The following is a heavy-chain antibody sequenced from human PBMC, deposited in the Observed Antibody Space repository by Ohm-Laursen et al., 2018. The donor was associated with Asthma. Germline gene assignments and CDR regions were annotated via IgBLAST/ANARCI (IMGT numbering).Heavy chain of an antibody. V-gene: IGHV1-69*13. CDR1: GGTFSSYA. J-gene: IGHJ6*02. D-gene: IGHD2-2*01. CDR2: IIPIFGTA. CDR3: ARDTKGYCSSTSCLDYYGMDV. Sequence: ASVKVSCKASGGTFSSYAISWVRQAPGQGLEWMGGIIPIFGTANYAQKFQGRVTITADESTSTACMELSSLRSEDTAVYYCARDTKGYCSSTSCLDYYGMDVWGQGTTVTVSS.